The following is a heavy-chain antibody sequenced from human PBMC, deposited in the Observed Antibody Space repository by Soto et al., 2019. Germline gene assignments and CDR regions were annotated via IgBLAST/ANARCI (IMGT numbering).Heavy chain of an antibody. CDR2: ITGSGVTM. CDR1: GFTFSDHS. V-gene: IGHV3-48*04. D-gene: IGHD3-16*01. Sequence: GGSLRPSCAASGFTFSDHSLNWIRQAPGKGLEWISYITGSGVTMYADSVKGRFTISRDNAKNSLYLQMDSLRAEDTAVYYCARDGGASTFDFDSWGQGTLVTVSS. CDR3: ARDGGASTFDFDS. J-gene: IGHJ4*02.